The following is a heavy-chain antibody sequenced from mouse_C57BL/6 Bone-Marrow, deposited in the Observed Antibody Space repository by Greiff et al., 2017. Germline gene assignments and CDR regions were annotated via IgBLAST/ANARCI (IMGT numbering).Heavy chain of an antibody. D-gene: IGHD2-10*02. CDR3: TRDPVWSYAMDY. Sequence: EVMLVESGEGLVKPGGSLKLSCAASGFTFSSYAMSWVRQTPEKRLEWVAYISSGGDYIYYADTVKGRFTISRDNARNTLYLQMSSLKSEDTAMYYCTRDPVWSYAMDYWGQGTSVTVSS. CDR2: ISSGGDYI. J-gene: IGHJ4*01. V-gene: IGHV5-9-1*02. CDR1: GFTFSSYA.